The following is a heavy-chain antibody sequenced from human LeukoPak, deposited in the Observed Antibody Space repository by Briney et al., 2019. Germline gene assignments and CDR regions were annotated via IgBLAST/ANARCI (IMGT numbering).Heavy chain of an antibody. CDR2: ISGSGGST. J-gene: IGHJ4*02. D-gene: IGHD6-13*01. CDR1: GFTFSSYA. Sequence: GGSLRLSCAASGFTFSSYAMSWVRQAPGKGLEWVSAISGSGGSTYYADSVKGRFTISRDNSKNTLYLQMNSLRAEDTAVYYCAKGGYSSSWRNYFDYWGQGTLVTVSS. V-gene: IGHV3-23*01. CDR3: AKGGYSSSWRNYFDY.